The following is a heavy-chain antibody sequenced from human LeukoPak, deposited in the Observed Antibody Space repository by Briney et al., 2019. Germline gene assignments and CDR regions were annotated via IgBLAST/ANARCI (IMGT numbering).Heavy chain of an antibody. CDR3: ARSRGYNYGYWGYFDY. V-gene: IGHV3-30*04. Sequence: GGSLRLSCAASGFSFSTYAMHWVRQAPGKGLEWVAVISHDGRNEYYADSVKGRFTISRDNSKNTLYLQMNSLRAEDTTVYYCARSRGYNYGYWGYFDYWGQGALVTVSS. CDR1: GFSFSTYA. CDR2: ISHDGRNE. J-gene: IGHJ4*02. D-gene: IGHD5-18*01.